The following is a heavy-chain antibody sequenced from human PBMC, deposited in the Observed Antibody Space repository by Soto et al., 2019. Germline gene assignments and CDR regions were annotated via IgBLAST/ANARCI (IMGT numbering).Heavy chain of an antibody. D-gene: IGHD4-17*01. V-gene: IGHV1-46*01. CDR1: GYTFTSYY. CDR2: INPSGGST. CDR3: ARIGSPYGDYGPVGIDY. J-gene: IGHJ4*02. Sequence: ASVKVSCKASGYTFTSYYMHWVRQAPGQGLEWMGIINPSGGSTSYAQKFQGRVTMTRDTSTSTVYMELSSLRSEDTAVYYCARIGSPYGDYGPVGIDYWGQGTLVTVSS.